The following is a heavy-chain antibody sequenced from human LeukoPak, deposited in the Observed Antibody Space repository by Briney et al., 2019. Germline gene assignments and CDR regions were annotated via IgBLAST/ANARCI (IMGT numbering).Heavy chain of an antibody. Sequence: GGSLRLSCAASGFTLNNYAMSWVRQAPGKGLEWVSATSSSDAGTYHADSVRGRFTISRDNSKNTLYLRMNSLRAEDTAVYYCAKQGRDWLRDYYYYMDVWGKGTTVTISS. V-gene: IGHV3-23*01. CDR1: GFTLNNYA. CDR3: AKQGRDWLRDYYYYMDV. D-gene: IGHD3-9*01. CDR2: TSSSDAGT. J-gene: IGHJ6*03.